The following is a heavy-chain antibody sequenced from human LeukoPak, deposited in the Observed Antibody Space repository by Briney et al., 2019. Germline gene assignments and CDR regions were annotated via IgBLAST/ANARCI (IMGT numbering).Heavy chain of an antibody. D-gene: IGHD2-2*01. V-gene: IGHV4-4*07. CDR3: ARDSVVVPAATSYYYYYMDV. J-gene: IGHJ6*03. Sequence: SETLSLTCTVSGGSISSYYWSWIRQPAGKGLEWIGRIYIRISTNYNPSLKSRVTISVDKSKNQFSLKLSSVTAADTAVYYCARDSVVVPAATSYYYYYMDVWGKGSTVTVSS. CDR2: IYIRIST. CDR1: GGSISSYY.